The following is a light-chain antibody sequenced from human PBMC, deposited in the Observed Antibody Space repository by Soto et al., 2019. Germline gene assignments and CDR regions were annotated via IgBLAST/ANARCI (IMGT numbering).Light chain of an antibody. Sequence: QSALTQPASVSGSPGQSITISCTGTSSDVGGYNYVSWYQQHPGKVPKLMIYDVSNRPSVVSNRFSASKSGNTASLTISGLQAEDEADYYCSSYTSSSSLVFGGGTKLTVL. CDR2: DVS. V-gene: IGLV2-14*01. CDR3: SSYTSSSSLV. J-gene: IGLJ2*01. CDR1: SSDVGGYNY.